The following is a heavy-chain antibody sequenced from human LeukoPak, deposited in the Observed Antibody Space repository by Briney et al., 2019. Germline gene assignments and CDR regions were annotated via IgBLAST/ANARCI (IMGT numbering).Heavy chain of an antibody. Sequence: GGSLRLSCAASGFTFSSYGMHWVRQAPGKGLEWVSYISSSSSTIYYADSVKGRFTISRDNAKNSLYLQMNSLRAEDTAVYYCATSLYDFWSGYPPFDYWGQGTLVTVSS. V-gene: IGHV3-48*01. CDR3: ATSLYDFWSGYPPFDY. J-gene: IGHJ4*02. D-gene: IGHD3-3*01. CDR2: ISSSSSTI. CDR1: GFTFSSYG.